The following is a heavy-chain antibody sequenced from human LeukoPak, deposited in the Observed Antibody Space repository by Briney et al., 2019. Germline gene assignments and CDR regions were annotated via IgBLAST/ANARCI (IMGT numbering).Heavy chain of an antibody. J-gene: IGHJ3*02. V-gene: IGHV3-33*01. CDR3: ARDVHYDSSGYYFRNDAFDI. CDR2: IWYDGSNK. CDR1: GFTFSSYG. Sequence: PGRSLRLSSAASGFTFSSYGMHWVRQAPGKGLEWVAVIWYDGSNKYYADSVKGRFTISRDNSKNTLYLQMNSLRAEDTAVYYCARDVHYDSSGYYFRNDAFDIWGQGTMVTVSS. D-gene: IGHD3-22*01.